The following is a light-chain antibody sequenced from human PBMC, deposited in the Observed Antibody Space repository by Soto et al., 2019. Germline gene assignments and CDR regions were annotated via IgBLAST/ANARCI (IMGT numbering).Light chain of an antibody. CDR3: TSYTNIASLDV. CDR1: SSDVGGYNY. J-gene: IGLJ1*01. V-gene: IGLV2-14*01. CDR2: EVS. Sequence: QAVVTQPASVSGSPGQSITISCTGSSSDVGGYNYVSWYQQHPGKAPKLMIYEVSNRPSGVSNRFSGSKSGSTASLTISGLQAEDEADYYCTSYTNIASLDVFGTGTKLTVL.